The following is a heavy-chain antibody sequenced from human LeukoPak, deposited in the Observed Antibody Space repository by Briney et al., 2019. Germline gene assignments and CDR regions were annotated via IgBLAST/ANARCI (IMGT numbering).Heavy chain of an antibody. J-gene: IGHJ4*02. Sequence: PGGSLRLSCAASGFTFSSYTMNWVRQAPGKGLEWVSIISSGSSYIHYADSVKGRFTISRDNAKNSLYLQMNSLRAEDTAVYYCAKRGTYSGYDSPFDYWGQGTLVTVSS. CDR2: ISSGSSYI. CDR3: AKRGTYSGYDSPFDY. CDR1: GFTFSSYT. D-gene: IGHD5-12*01. V-gene: IGHV3-21*01.